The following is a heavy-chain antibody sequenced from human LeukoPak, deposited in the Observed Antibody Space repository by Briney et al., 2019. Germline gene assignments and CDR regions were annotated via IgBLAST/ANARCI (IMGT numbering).Heavy chain of an antibody. J-gene: IGHJ4*02. Sequence: ASVRVSCKATGYTFTGYYMHWVRQAPGQGQDWMGWVNPSSGGRSYDKTFQGRVILTTATSIRTLSMEMRRLRSGAPTADYYAREWDSSSWYDYWGQGSLVTVSS. D-gene: IGHD6-13*01. CDR3: AREWDSSSWYDY. CDR1: GYTFTGYY. V-gene: IGHV1-2*02. CDR2: VNPSSGGR.